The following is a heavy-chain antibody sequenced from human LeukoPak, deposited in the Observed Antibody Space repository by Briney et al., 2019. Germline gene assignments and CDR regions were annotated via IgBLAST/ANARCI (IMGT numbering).Heavy chain of an antibody. Sequence: SAKVSCKASGGTFSSYAISWVRQAPGQGLEWMGRIIPILGIANYAQKFQGRVTITADKSTSTAYMGLSSLRSEDTAVYYCARVPPGDYDSSGYLDYWGQGTLVTVSS. V-gene: IGHV1-69*04. CDR1: GGTFSSYA. CDR3: ARVPPGDYDSSGYLDY. J-gene: IGHJ4*02. D-gene: IGHD3-22*01. CDR2: IIPILGIA.